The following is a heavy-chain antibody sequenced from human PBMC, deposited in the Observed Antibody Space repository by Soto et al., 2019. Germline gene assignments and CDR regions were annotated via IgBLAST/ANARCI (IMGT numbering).Heavy chain of an antibody. CDR1: GGTFRSYA. CDR2: IIPIFGTA. V-gene: IGHV1-69*13. CDR3: ARGHDVAGQWGPFDY. Sequence: EALVRVSCKATGGTFRSYAVSWVRQNNGQGLEWMGGIIPIFGTANYAQKFQGRVTITADESTSTAYMELSSLRSEDTAVYYCARGHDVAGQWGPFDYWGQGTLVTVSS. J-gene: IGHJ4*02. D-gene: IGHD6-19*01.